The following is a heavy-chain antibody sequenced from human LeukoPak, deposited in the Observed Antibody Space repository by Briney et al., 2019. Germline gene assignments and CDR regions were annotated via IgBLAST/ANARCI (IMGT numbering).Heavy chain of an antibody. D-gene: IGHD6-19*01. V-gene: IGHV4-59*01. J-gene: IGHJ5*02. CDR3: ARAVAVAGRGNWFDP. CDR1: GGSISSYY. Sequence: PSETLSLTCTVSGGSISSYYWSWIRQPPGKGLEWFGYIYYSGSTNYNPSLKSRVTISVDTSKNQFSLKLSSVTAADTAVYYCARAVAVAGRGNWFDPWGQGTLVTVSS. CDR2: IYYSGST.